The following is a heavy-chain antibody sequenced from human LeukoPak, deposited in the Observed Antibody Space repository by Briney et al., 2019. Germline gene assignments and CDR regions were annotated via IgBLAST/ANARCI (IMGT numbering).Heavy chain of an antibody. D-gene: IGHD4-11*01. CDR1: GDSISTYY. Sequence: PSETLSLTCSVSGDSISTYYWNWIRQPPGKGLEWIGYIYYTGSTNYNPSFKRRVTISLDTSKNQFSLKLTSVTAADTAVYYCARDFLLQSEGLFDYWGQGTLVTVSS. CDR3: ARDFLLQSEGLFDY. CDR2: IYYTGST. V-gene: IGHV4-59*01. J-gene: IGHJ4*02.